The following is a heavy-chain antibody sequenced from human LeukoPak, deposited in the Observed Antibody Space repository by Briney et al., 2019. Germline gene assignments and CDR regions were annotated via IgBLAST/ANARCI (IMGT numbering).Heavy chain of an antibody. CDR1: GDSVTNTRYY. D-gene: IGHD2-15*01. CDR2: IYYTGDT. Sequence: PSETLSFTCTVSGDSVTNTRYYWGWIRQPPGKGLEWIGTIYYTGDTYYNPSLKSRVTISVDTSNDQFSLELTSVTAADTAVYYCARESSVTATYWGQGTLVIVSS. CDR3: ARESSVTATY. J-gene: IGHJ4*02. V-gene: IGHV4-39*07.